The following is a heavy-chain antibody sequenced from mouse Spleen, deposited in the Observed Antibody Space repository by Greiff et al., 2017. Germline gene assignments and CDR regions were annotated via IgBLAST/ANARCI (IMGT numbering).Heavy chain of an antibody. V-gene: IGHV1-39*01. CDR2: INPNYGTT. D-gene: IGHD1-1*01. CDR3: ARSTTVVVRDYFDY. CDR1: GYSFTDYN. J-gene: IGHJ2*01. Sequence: EVQLQESGPELVKPGASVKISCKASGYSFTDYNMNWVKQSNGKSLEWIGVINPNYGTTSYNQKFKGKATLTVDQSSSTAYMQLNSLTSEDSAVYYCARSTTVVVRDYFDYWGQGTTLTVSS.